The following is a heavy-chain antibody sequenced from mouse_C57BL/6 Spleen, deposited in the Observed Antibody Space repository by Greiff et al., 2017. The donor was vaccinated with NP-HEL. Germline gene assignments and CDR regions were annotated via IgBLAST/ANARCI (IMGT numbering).Heavy chain of an antibody. D-gene: IGHD1-1*01. Sequence: EVKLMESGEGLVKPGGSLKLSCAASGFTFSSYAMSWVRQTPEKRLEWVAYISSGGDYIYYADTVKGRFTISRDNARNTLYLQMSSLKSEDTAMYYCTRECYGSSLYWYFDVWGTGTTVTVSS. V-gene: IGHV5-9-1*02. CDR1: GFTFSSYA. CDR2: ISSGGDYI. CDR3: TRECYGSSLYWYFDV. J-gene: IGHJ1*03.